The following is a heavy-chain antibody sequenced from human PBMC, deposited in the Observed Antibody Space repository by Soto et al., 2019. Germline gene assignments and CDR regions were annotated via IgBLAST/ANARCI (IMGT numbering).Heavy chain of an antibody. V-gene: IGHV1-69*12. D-gene: IGHD3-22*01. Sequence: QVQLVQSGAEVKKPGSSVKVSCKASGGTFSSYAISWVRQAPGQGLEWMGGIIPIFGTANYAQKFQGRVTIPADESTSPAYMEPSSLRSEDTAVYYCARPPRYYYDSSGQSAWFDPWGQGTLVTVSS. CDR2: IIPIFGTA. CDR1: GGTFSSYA. J-gene: IGHJ5*02. CDR3: ARPPRYYYDSSGQSAWFDP.